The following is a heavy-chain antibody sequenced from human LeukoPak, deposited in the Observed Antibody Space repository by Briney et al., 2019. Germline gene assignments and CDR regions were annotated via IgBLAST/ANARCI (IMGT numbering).Heavy chain of an antibody. D-gene: IGHD3-22*01. Sequence: PSETLSLTCTVSVGSTSSYYWTWIRQPPGKGLEWIGFIYSSGSTSYNPSLKSRATISIESSKNQVSLKPSSVTAADTAVYCCARYFYASSDDEKAYYYYYMDVWGKGTTVTVSS. J-gene: IGHJ6*03. CDR1: VGSTSSYY. CDR2: IYSSGST. V-gene: IGHV4-59*01. CDR3: ARYFYASSDDEKAYYYYYMDV.